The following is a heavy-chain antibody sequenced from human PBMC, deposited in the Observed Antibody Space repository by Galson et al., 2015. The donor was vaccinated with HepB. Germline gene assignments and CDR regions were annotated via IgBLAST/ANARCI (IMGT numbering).Heavy chain of an antibody. V-gene: IGHV3-73*01. CDR2: IRSKANSYAT. D-gene: IGHD4-17*01. J-gene: IGHJ4*02. Sequence: SLRLSCAASGFTFSGSAMHWVRQASGKGLEWVGRIRSKANSYATAYAASVKGRFTISRDDSKNTAYLQMNSLKTEDTAVYYCTRPPNDYGDMGIDYWGQGTLVTVSS. CDR3: TRPPNDYGDMGIDY. CDR1: GFTFSGSA.